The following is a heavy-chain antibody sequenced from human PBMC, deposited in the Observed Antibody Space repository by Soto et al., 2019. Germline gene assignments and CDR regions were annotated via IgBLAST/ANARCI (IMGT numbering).Heavy chain of an antibody. CDR3: ASEYLSSGTTGIPISYGMDV. V-gene: IGHV4-31*03. J-gene: IGHJ6*02. Sequence: QVQLQESGPGLVKPSQTLSLTCTVSGGSISSGGYYWSWIRQHPGKVLEWIGYIYYSGSTYYNPSLQRRVTISVDTSKNQFSLQLSSVAAADTAVYYCASEYLSSGTTGIPISYGMDVWGQGSTVTVSS. CDR1: GGSISSGGYY. CDR2: IYYSGST. D-gene: IGHD1-7*01.